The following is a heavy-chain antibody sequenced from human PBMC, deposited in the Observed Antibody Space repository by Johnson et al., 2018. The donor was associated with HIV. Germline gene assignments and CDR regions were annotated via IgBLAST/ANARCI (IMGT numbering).Heavy chain of an antibody. CDR1: GFTFDDYG. D-gene: IGHD3-22*01. V-gene: IGHV3-30*03. CDR2: ISYDGSNK. Sequence: QVQLVESGGGVVQPGGSLRLSCAASGFTFDDYGMSWVRQAPGKGLEWVAVISYDGSNKYYADSVKGRLPISRDNSKNTLFLQMNSLRAEDTAVYYCARDAYYYDSNGRVFGIWGQGTMVTVSS. CDR3: ARDAYYYDSNGRVFGI. J-gene: IGHJ3*02.